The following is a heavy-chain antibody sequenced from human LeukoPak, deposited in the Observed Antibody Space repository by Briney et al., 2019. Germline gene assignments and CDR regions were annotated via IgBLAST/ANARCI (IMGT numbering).Heavy chain of an antibody. CDR1: GGSISSSSYY. Sequence: SETLSLTCTVSGGSISSSSYYWGWIRQPPGKGLEWIGSIYYSGSTYYNPSLKSRVTISVDTSKNQFSLKLSSVTAADTAVYYCARVRRGSGSYLDRYFDYWGQGTLVTVSS. D-gene: IGHD3-10*01. CDR3: ARVRRGSGSYLDRYFDY. CDR2: IYYSGST. V-gene: IGHV4-39*07. J-gene: IGHJ4*02.